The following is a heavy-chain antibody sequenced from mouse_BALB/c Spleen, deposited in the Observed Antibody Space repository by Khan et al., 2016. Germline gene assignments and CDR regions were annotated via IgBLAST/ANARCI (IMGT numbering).Heavy chain of an antibody. CDR3: NAGNYGAMDY. V-gene: IGHV14-4*02. J-gene: IGHJ4*01. D-gene: IGHD1-1*01. CDR1: GFNIKDYY. Sequence: VQLQQSGAELVRSGASVKLSCTASGFNIKDYYMHWVKQRPEQGLEWIGWIDPENGDTEYAPKFQGKATMTADTSSNTAYLQLSSLTSEDTAVYYCNAGNYGAMDYWGQGTSVTVSS. CDR2: IDPENGDT.